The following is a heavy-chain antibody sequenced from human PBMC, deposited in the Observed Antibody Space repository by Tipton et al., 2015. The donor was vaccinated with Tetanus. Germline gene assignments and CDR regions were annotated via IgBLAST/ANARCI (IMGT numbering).Heavy chain of an antibody. CDR3: ARGGYYPTYFDI. CDR2: IYYSGNS. D-gene: IGHD1-26*01. J-gene: IGHJ2*01. V-gene: IGHV4-59*08. Sequence: TLSLTCTVSGGSISSYYWSWIRQPPGKGLEWIGYIYYSGNSYYNPSLKSRVTISIDTSKNQFSLKLSSVTAADTAVYYCARGGYYPTYFDIWGRGALVTVSS. CDR1: GGSISSYY.